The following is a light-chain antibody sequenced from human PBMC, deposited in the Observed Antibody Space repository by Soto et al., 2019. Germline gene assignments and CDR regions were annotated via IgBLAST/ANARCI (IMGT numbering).Light chain of an antibody. Sequence: QSALTQPASVSGSPGQSITISCTGTSSDVGGYNYVSWYQQHPNKAPKLIIYEVTNRPSGVSDRFSGSKSGNTASLTISGLQAEDEADYYCSSYTIYSTLLLFGGGTKLTVL. CDR1: SSDVGGYNY. J-gene: IGLJ2*01. CDR3: SSYTIYSTLLL. V-gene: IGLV2-14*01. CDR2: EVT.